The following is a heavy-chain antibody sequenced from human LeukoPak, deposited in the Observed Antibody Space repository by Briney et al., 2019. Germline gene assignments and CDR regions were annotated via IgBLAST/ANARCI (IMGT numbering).Heavy chain of an antibody. D-gene: IGHD6-13*01. J-gene: IGHJ4*02. V-gene: IGHV3-30*02. CDR2: IRYDGSNK. CDR1: GFTFSSYG. CDR3: AKDPEQPSPPFDY. Sequence: GGSLRLSCAASGFTFSSYGMHWVRQAPGKGLEWVAFIRYDGSNKYYADSVKGRFTISRDNSKNTLYLQMNSLRAEDTAVYYCAKDPEQPSPPFDYWGQGTLVTVSS.